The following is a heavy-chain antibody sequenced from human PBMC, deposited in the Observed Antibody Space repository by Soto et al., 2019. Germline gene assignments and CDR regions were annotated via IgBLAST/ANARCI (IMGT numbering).Heavy chain of an antibody. V-gene: IGHV3-30*04. J-gene: IGHJ4*02. CDR3: ARDRWGYVSGAFDY. D-gene: IGHD3-10*01. CDR1: GFTFSNV. Sequence: QVQLVESGGGVVQPGRSLRLSCAASGFTFSNVMHWVRQAPGQGLEWVAVISYDGSQKFHADSVKGRFTISRDNSKNTVYLQMNSLRSEDTAVYYCARDRWGYVSGAFDYWGQGTQVTVPS. CDR2: ISYDGSQK.